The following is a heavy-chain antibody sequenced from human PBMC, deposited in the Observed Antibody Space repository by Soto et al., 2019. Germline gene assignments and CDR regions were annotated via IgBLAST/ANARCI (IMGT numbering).Heavy chain of an antibody. V-gene: IGHV1-46*01. J-gene: IGHJ3*02. CDR2: INPSGGST. D-gene: IGHD5-12*01. Sequence: ASVKVSCKASGYTFTSYYMYWVRQAPGQGLEWMGIINPSGGSTSYAQKFQGRVTMTRDTTTSTVYMELSSLRSEDTAVYYCARVEMATIKGNAFDIWGQGTMVTVSS. CDR1: GYTFTSYY. CDR3: ARVEMATIKGNAFDI.